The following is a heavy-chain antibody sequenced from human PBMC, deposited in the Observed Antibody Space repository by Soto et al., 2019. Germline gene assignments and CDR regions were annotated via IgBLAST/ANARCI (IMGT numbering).Heavy chain of an antibody. Sequence: QVQLVQSGAEVKKPGASVKVSCKASGYTFINYGISWVRQAPGQGLEWMGWISPYRGNTNYAQKFQGRVTMTSDTYTTTAYMELRSLRSDDTGVYYCAICIVPSVYFGIDVRGQGTTITVSS. CDR3: AICIVPSVYFGIDV. J-gene: IGHJ6*02. D-gene: IGHD2-2*01. CDR2: ISPYRGNT. V-gene: IGHV1-18*01. CDR1: GYTFINYG.